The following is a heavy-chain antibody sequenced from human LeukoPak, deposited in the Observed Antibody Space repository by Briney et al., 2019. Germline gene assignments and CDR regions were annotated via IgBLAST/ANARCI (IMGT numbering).Heavy chain of an antibody. D-gene: IGHD2-15*01. Sequence: GGSLRLSCAASGVTFSNYWMHWVRQAPGKGLVWVSRINGDGRSTHYADSVQGRYTISRDNAKNTVYLQMNSLRAEDTAVYYCATVVTDTPVDYWGQGTLVTVSS. CDR3: ATVVTDTPVDY. CDR2: INGDGRST. J-gene: IGHJ4*02. V-gene: IGHV3-74*01. CDR1: GVTFSNYW.